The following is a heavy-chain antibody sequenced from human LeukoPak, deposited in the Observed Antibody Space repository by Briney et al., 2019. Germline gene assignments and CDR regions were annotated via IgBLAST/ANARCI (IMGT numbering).Heavy chain of an antibody. CDR1: GGSFSGYY. J-gene: IGHJ3*02. CDR2: INHSGST. Sequence: SETLSLTCAVYGGSFSGYYWSWIRQPPGKGLEWIGGINHSGSTNYNLSLKSRVTISVDTSKNQFSLKLSSVTAADTAVYYCARDPTVDAFDIWGQGTMVTVSS. V-gene: IGHV4-34*01. D-gene: IGHD4-17*01. CDR3: ARDPTVDAFDI.